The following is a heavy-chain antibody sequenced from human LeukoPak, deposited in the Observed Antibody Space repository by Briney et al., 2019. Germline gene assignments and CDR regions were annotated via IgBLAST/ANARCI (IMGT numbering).Heavy chain of an antibody. V-gene: IGHV1-2*06. CDR3: ARDYCSSTSCLFDY. CDR1: GYTFTGYH. D-gene: IGHD2-2*01. Sequence: VASAKVSCKASGYTFTGYHMHWVRRAPGQGLEWMGRINPNSGDTNYAQKFQGRVTMTRDTSISTAYMELSRLRSDDTAVYYCARDYCSSTSCLFDYWGQGALVTVSS. CDR2: INPNSGDT. J-gene: IGHJ4*02.